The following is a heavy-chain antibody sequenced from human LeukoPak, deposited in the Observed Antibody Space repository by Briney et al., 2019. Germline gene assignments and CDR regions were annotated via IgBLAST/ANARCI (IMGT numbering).Heavy chain of an antibody. CDR1: GFTFSSYS. Sequence: GGSLRLSCAASGFTFSSYSMNWVRQAPGKGLEWVSSISSSSSYIYYADSVKGRFTISRDNAKNSLYLQMNSLRAEDTAVYYCARDRSSSWYSGLGYWGQGTLVTVSS. V-gene: IGHV3-21*01. D-gene: IGHD6-13*01. CDR2: ISSSSSYI. J-gene: IGHJ4*02. CDR3: ARDRSSSWYSGLGY.